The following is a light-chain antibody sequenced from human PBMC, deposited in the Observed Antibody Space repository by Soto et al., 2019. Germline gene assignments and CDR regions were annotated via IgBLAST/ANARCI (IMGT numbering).Light chain of an antibody. CDR2: GAY. J-gene: IGKJ4*01. CDR3: QTYDNSQLT. V-gene: IGKV3-20*01. CDR1: QSVSSSY. Sequence: EIVITQSTATRSVSTGARAPLSCRASQSVSSSYLAWYQQNTCQDPRLLIYGAYNRATGIPDRFSGSGSGTDFTLTISRMEPEDLAVYYCQTYDNSQLTFGGGPEGELK.